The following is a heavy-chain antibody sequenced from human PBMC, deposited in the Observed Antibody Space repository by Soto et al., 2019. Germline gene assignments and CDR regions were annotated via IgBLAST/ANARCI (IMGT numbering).Heavy chain of an antibody. J-gene: IGHJ4*02. D-gene: IGHD3-22*01. CDR1: GDHFTTYC. V-gene: IGHV1-18*01. CDR3: ARELNTDSSAYYSFDY. Sequence: ASLKMFCRTSGDHFTTYCLTWLRQAPGQRPEWMGWLITNNADTNYGEKFQGRVTMTTDKSMTTSYMQLRSLRAADTAVYYCARELNTDSSAYYSFDYWGQGTLVTVSS. CDR2: LITNNADT.